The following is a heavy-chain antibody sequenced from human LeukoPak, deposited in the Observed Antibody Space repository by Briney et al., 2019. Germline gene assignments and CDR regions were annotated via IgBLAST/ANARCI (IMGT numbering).Heavy chain of an antibody. CDR1: GYLFTSYW. CDR2: IYPADSDT. CDR3: TRGRGTGSPIGPRYFDL. D-gene: IGHD3-10*01. J-gene: IGHJ2*01. Sequence: GESLKISCKGSGYLFTSYWIAWVRQMPGKGLEWMGIIYPADSDTRYSPSFQGQVTISADKSISTAFLRWTSLKASDTAIYYCTRGRGTGSPIGPRYFDLWGRGTLVTVSS. V-gene: IGHV5-51*01.